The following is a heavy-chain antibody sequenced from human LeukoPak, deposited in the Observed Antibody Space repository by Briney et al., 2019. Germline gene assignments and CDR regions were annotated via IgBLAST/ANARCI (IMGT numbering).Heavy chain of an antibody. CDR3: ARGRAFFD. D-gene: IGHD3-3*02. J-gene: IGHJ4*02. CDR1: GDSISSSNCY. Sequence: SETLSLTCTVSGDSISSSNCYWGWIRQPPGKGLEWIGSIYFSGGTYYNPSLKSRVTISFDTSKNQFSLKLSSVTAADTAVYYCARGRAFFDWGQGTLVTVSS. V-gene: IGHV4-39*07. CDR2: IYFSGGT.